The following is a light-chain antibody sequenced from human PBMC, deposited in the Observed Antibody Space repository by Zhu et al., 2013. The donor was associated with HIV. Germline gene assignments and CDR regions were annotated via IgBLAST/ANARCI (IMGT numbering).Light chain of an antibody. V-gene: IGKV3-20*01. CDR3: QQYGSSPLT. J-gene: IGKJ4*01. CDR2: AAS. Sequence: EIVLTQSPGTLSLSPGERATLSCRASQSITSNYLAWYQHKPGQAPRLLIYAASSRATGIPDRFSGSGSGTDFILTISRLEPDDFAVYFCQQYGSSPLTFGGGTTVEIK. CDR1: QSITSNY.